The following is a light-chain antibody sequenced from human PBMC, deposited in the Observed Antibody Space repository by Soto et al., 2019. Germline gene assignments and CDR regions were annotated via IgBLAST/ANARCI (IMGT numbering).Light chain of an antibody. Sequence: EIVLTQSPDTLSLSPGERATLTCRASQNIYINSLAGYQQRPGQAPRLLIYGGSTRATAVPDRFSGSGSGTDFALTISRQEPEDLAVYYCQQYGAPTLTFCPG. CDR1: QNIYINS. CDR2: GGS. CDR3: QQYGAPTLT. V-gene: IGKV3-20*01. J-gene: IGKJ3*01.